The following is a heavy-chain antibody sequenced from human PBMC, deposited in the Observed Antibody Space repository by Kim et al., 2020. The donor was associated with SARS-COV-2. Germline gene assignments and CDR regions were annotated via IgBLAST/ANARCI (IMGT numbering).Heavy chain of an antibody. V-gene: IGHV3-23*01. Sequence: SPDSVKGRLTISRDNSKNRLYLRLTSLRAEDTAVYYFAIVASKLRFLNFEYWGQGTLVTVSP. D-gene: IGHD3-3*01. J-gene: IGHJ4*02. CDR3: AIVASKLRFLNFEY.